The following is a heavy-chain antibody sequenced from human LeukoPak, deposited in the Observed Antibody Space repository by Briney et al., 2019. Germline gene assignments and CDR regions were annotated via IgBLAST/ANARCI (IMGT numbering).Heavy chain of an antibody. J-gene: IGHJ6*03. CDR3: ARRIGSSSSPFYYYYYYMDV. Sequence: KPSETLSLTCAVYGGSFSGYYWSWIRQPPGKGLEWIGEINHSGSTNYNPSLKSRVTISVDTSKNQFSLKLSSVTAADTAVYYCARRIGSSSSPFYYYYYYMDVWGKGTTVTISS. CDR2: INHSGST. D-gene: IGHD6-13*01. CDR1: GGSFSGYY. V-gene: IGHV4-34*01.